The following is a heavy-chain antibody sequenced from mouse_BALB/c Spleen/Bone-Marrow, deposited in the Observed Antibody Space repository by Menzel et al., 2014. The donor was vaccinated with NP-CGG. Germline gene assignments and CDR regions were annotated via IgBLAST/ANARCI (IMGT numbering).Heavy chain of an antibody. CDR1: GSTFSSYS. CDR2: ISNGGGST. Sequence: LQQSGGGLVQPGGSLKLSCTASGSTFSSYSMSWVRQTPEKRLEWVAYISNGGGSTYYPDAVKGRFTISRDNAKNSLYLQTSSLKSEDTAMYYCTRHGEVRRFYYALDYWGQGTSVTVSS. J-gene: IGHJ4*01. CDR3: TRHGEVRRFYYALDY. D-gene: IGHD2-14*01. V-gene: IGHV5-12-2*01.